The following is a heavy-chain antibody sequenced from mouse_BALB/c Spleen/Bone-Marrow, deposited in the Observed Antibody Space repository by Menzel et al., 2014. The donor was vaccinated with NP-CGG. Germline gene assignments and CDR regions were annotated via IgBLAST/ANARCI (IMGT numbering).Heavy chain of an antibody. CDR1: GFSLTNYG. D-gene: IGHD2-4*01. CDR3: ATYDYDGRFDY. CDR2: IWAGGST. J-gene: IGHJ2*01. Sequence: QVQLQQSGPGLVAPSQNLSITCTVSGFSLTNYGVHWIRQPPGKGLEWLGIIWAGGSTNYNSALMSRLSISKDSSKSQVFFKMNSLQTDDTAIYYCATYDYDGRFDYWGQGTTLTVSS. V-gene: IGHV2-9*02.